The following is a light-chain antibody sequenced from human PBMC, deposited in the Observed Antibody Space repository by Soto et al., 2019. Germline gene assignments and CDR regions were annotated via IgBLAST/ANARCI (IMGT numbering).Light chain of an antibody. CDR2: GVS. J-gene: IGKJ2*01. CDR3: QQTYMVPYT. CDR1: QSDSTY. Sequence: DIQMTQFPSSLSASAGERVTITCRASQSDSTYLSWYVQEPGSAPKLLIYGVSKLESGIAPRFTGSGLATEFTLTINSLQPEDFAVYFCQQTYMVPYTFGQGTKVEI. V-gene: IGKV1-39*01.